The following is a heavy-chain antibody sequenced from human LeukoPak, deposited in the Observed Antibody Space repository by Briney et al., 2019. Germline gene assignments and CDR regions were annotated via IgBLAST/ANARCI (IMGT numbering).Heavy chain of an antibody. CDR1: GGSISSYY. V-gene: IGHV4-59*01. CDR2: ISYSGST. J-gene: IGHJ4*02. D-gene: IGHD6-19*01. Sequence: SETLSLTCTVSGGSISSYYWSWIRQSPGKGLEWIGYISYSGSTDYNPSLKSRVTISVDTSKNQFSLKVNSVTAADTAVYYCARVYSSAWYSIDYWGQGTLVTVSS. CDR3: ARVYSSAWYSIDY.